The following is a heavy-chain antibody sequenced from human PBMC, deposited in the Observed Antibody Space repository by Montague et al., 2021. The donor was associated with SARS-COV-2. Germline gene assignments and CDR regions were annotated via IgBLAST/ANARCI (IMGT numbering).Heavy chain of an antibody. CDR3: ARCFYDLLTAYYNPFDY. J-gene: IGHJ4*02. Sequence: PALVKPTQTLTLTCTFSGFPLSTSGMRATWIRQPPGKALEWLALIYWDDDKFYSPSLKTSLTISKDTSKNQVVLTMTNMDPVDTATYYCARCFYDLLTAYYNPFDYWGQGTLVTVSS. D-gene: IGHD3-9*01. CDR1: GFPLSTSGMR. V-gene: IGHV2-70*04. CDR2: IYWDDDK.